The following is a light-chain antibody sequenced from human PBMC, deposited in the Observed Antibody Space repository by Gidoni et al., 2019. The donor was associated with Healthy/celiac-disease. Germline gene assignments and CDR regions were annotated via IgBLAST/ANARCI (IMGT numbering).Light chain of an antibody. CDR1: QSVSSY. J-gene: IGKJ1*01. CDR2: GAS. Sequence: EIVMTQSPAPLSVSPGERATLSCRASQSVSSYLAWYQQKPGQAPRLLIYGASTRATGIPARFSGSGSGTEFTLTISSLQSEDFAVYYCQQYNNWLWTFGQGTKVEIK. CDR3: QQYNNWLWT. V-gene: IGKV3-15*01.